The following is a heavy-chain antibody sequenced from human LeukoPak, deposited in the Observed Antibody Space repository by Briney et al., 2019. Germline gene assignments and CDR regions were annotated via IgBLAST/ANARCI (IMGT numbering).Heavy chain of an antibody. V-gene: IGHV4-61*02. J-gene: IGHJ5*02. CDR1: GGSISSGSYY. Sequence: PSQTLSLTCTVSGGSISSGSYYWSWIRQPAGKGLEWIGRIYTSGSTNYNPSLNSQVTISVDTSKNQFSLNLSSVTAADTAVYYCARGDYDFLDPWGQGTLVTVSS. D-gene: IGHD3-3*01. CDR2: IYTSGST. CDR3: ARGDYDFLDP.